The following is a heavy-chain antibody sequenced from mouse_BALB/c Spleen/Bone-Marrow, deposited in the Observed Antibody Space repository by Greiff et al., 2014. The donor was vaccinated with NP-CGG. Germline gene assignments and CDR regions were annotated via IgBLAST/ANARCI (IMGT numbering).Heavy chain of an antibody. D-gene: IGHD2-4*01. V-gene: IGHV1S81*02. CDR1: GYTFTSYY. Sequence: QVQLQQSGAELVKPGASVKLSCKASGYTFTSYYMYWVKQRPGQGLEWIGGINPSNGGTNFNEKLKSKATLTVDKSSSTAYMQLSSLTSEDSAVYYCTRGDDYDEEFAYWGQGTLVTVSA. J-gene: IGHJ3*01. CDR3: TRGDDYDEEFAY. CDR2: INPSNGGT.